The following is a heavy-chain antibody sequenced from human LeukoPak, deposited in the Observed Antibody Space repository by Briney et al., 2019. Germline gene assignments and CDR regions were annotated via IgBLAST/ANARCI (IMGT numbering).Heavy chain of an antibody. CDR2: INHSGST. CDR1: GGSFSGYY. V-gene: IGHV4-34*01. J-gene: IGHJ4*02. Sequence: PSETLSLTCAVYGGSFSGYYWSWIRQPPGKGLEWIGEINHSGSTNYNPSLKSRVTISVDTSKNQFSLKLSSVTAADTAVYYCARGVVPVAGTRDFDYWGQGTLVTVSS. CDR3: ARGVVPVAGTRDFDY. D-gene: IGHD6-19*01.